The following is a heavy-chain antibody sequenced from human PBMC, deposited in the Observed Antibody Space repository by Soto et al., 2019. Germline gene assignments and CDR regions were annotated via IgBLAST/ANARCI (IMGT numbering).Heavy chain of an antibody. Sequence: ASETLSLTCAVYGGSFSGYYWSWIRQPPGKGLEWIGEINHSGSTNYNPSLKSRVTISVDTSKNQFSLKLSSVTAADTAVYYCARARNDYGTKNNWFDPWGQGTLVTVSS. J-gene: IGHJ5*02. CDR1: GGSFSGYY. V-gene: IGHV4-34*01. CDR3: ARARNDYGTKNNWFDP. D-gene: IGHD4-17*01. CDR2: INHSGST.